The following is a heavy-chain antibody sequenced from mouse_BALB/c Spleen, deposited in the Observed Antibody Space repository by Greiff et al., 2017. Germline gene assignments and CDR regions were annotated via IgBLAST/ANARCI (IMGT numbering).Heavy chain of an antibody. CDR3: ARYDGYYYFDY. Sequence: VQLKESGPGLVKPSQSLSLTCTVTGYSITSDYAWNWIRQFPGNKLEWMGYISYSGSTSYNPSLKSRISITRDTSKNPFFLQLNSVTTEDTATYYCARYDGYYYFDYWGQGTTLTVSS. CDR2: ISYSGST. CDR1: GYSITSDYA. V-gene: IGHV3-2*02. J-gene: IGHJ2*01. D-gene: IGHD2-3*01.